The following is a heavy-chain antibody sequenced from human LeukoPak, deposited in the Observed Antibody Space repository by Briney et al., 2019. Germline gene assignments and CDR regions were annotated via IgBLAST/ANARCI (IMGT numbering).Heavy chain of an antibody. CDR1: GGSFSGYH. CDR3: GRGGSVRWSPYGDYPSRYYDAFDI. V-gene: IGHV4-34*01. Sequence: SETLSLTCAVYGGSFSGYHWSWIRQPPGKGLEWIGEINHSGSTNYNPSLKSRVTISVDTSKNQFSLKLSSVTAADTAVYYCGRGGSVRWSPYGDYPSRYYDAFDIWGQGTMVTVSS. D-gene: IGHD4-17*01. J-gene: IGHJ3*02. CDR2: INHSGST.